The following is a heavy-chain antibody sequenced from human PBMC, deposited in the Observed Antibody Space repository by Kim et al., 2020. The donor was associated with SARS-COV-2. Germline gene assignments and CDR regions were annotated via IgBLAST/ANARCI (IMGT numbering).Heavy chain of an antibody. J-gene: IGHJ6*01. CDR1: GFTFSSYA. V-gene: IGHV3-30*04. Sequence: GGSLRLSCAASGFTFSSYAMHWVRQAPGKGLEWVAVISYDGSNKYYADSVKGRFTISRDNSKNTLYLQMNSLRAEDTAVYYCARVGYSSSCDSVEYYYY. CDR3: ARVGYSSSCDSVEYYYY. CDR2: ISYDGSNK. D-gene: IGHD6-13*01.